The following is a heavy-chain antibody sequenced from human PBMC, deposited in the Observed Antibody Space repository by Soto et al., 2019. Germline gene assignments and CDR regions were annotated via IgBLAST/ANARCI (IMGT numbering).Heavy chain of an antibody. Sequence: PGGSLRLSCAASGFTFSIYAMHWFRQAPGKGLEWVAVISYDGSNKYYADSVKGRFTISRDNSKNTLYLQMNSLRAEDTAVYYCARVPNSPTVTTSYWGQGTLVTVSS. J-gene: IGHJ4*02. CDR2: ISYDGSNK. V-gene: IGHV3-30-3*01. CDR1: GFTFSIYA. CDR3: ARVPNSPTVTTSY. D-gene: IGHD4-17*01.